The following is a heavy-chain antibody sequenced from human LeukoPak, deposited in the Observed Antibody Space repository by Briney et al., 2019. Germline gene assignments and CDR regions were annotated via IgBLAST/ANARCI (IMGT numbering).Heavy chain of an antibody. CDR1: GYTFTGYD. CDR3: TRGSLSGSSRDY. V-gene: IGHV1-8*01. CDR2: MKPNTGET. Sequence: ASVRVSCKASGYTFTGYDINWVRQATGQGLEGMGWMKPNTGETGYAQKFQGRVTMTRNTSIDTAYMELSGLRSEDTAVYYCTRGSLSGSSRDYWGQGTLVTVS. J-gene: IGHJ4*02. D-gene: IGHD1-26*01.